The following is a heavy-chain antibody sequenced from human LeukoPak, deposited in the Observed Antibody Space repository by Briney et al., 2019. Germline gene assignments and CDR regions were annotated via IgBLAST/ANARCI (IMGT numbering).Heavy chain of an antibody. CDR2: ISGSGGST. D-gene: IGHD6-6*01. J-gene: IGHJ4*02. V-gene: IGHV3-23*01. CDR1: GLAFSSYA. CDR3: AKDQKQLAGIFDF. Sequence: GGSLRLSCAASGLAFSSYAMSWVRQAPGKGPEWVSAISGSGGSTYYADSVKGRFTISRDNSRNTLHLEMNSLRAEDTAVYYCAKDQKQLAGIFDFWGQGILVTVSS.